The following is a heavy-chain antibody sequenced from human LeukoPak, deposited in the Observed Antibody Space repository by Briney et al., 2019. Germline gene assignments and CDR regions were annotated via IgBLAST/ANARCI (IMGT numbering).Heavy chain of an antibody. J-gene: IGHJ4*02. CDR3: ARSSVSGTYSGGY. CDR1: GGSVSSGSNY. CDR2: IYYGGST. Sequence: PSETLSLTCTVSGGSVSSGSNYWSWIRQPPGKGLEWIGYIYYGGSTYSNPSLKSRVTLSADTSKNQFSLKLTSVTAADAAVYYCARSSVSGTYSGGYWGQGTLVTVSS. V-gene: IGHV4-61*01. D-gene: IGHD3-10*01.